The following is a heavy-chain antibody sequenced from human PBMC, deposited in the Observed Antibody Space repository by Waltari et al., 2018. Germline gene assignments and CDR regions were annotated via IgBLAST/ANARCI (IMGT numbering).Heavy chain of an antibody. CDR2: INHSGST. D-gene: IGHD6-6*01. CDR1: GGSFSGYY. CDR3: ARGLSCSSSSVYMDV. J-gene: IGHJ6*03. V-gene: IGHV4-34*01. Sequence: QVQLQQWGAGLLKPSETLSLTCAVYGGSFSGYYWSWIRQPPGKGLEWIGEINHSGSTNYNPSLKSRVIISVDTSKNQFSLKLSSVTAADTAVYYCARGLSCSSSSVYMDVWGKGTTVTVSS.